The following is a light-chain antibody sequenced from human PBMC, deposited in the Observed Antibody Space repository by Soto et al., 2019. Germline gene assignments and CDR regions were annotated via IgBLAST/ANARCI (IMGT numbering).Light chain of an antibody. J-gene: IGKJ4*01. CDR2: DAS. CDR1: QDISMY. CDR3: QQRDTLLT. Sequence: IQMTQSPSSLSASVGDRVTITCQASQDISMYLNWYRQKPGQAPEVLTYDASKLARGVPSRFSGSGSGTHSTFTVTSLQPEDFATYYCQQRDTLLTFGGGTTVEV. V-gene: IGKV1-33*01.